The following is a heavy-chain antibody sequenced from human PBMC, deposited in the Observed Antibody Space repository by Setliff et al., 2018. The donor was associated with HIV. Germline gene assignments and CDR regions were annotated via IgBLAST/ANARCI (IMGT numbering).Heavy chain of an antibody. V-gene: IGHV4-31*03. CDR1: GDSISSGGFY. J-gene: IGHJ5*02. CDR3: ARAPFRGGSFGWFDP. D-gene: IGHD2-15*01. CDR2: IHYSGRT. Sequence: PSETLSLTCTVSGDSISSGGFYCNWFRQYPEKGLEWIGWIHYSGRTNFNPSRRSRATISFDTSKNQFSLNLTSVTAADTAVYYCARAPFRGGSFGWFDPWGQGTLGTVS.